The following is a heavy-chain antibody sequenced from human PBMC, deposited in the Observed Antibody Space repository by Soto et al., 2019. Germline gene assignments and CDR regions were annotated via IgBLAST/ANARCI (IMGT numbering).Heavy chain of an antibody. J-gene: IGHJ6*02. D-gene: IGHD6-13*01. CDR1: GFTFNNYA. CDR2: ISYDGSNI. V-gene: IGHV3-30-3*01. Sequence: QVQLVESGGGVVQPGRSLRLSCAASGFTFNNYAMHWVRQAPGKGLEWVAVISYDGSNIYYPDSVKGRFTFSRDNSKNTLYLQMKGRRPEDTAVYYCGREMAAPSDYYDGLDVWGRGTTVIASS. CDR3: GREMAAPSDYYDGLDV.